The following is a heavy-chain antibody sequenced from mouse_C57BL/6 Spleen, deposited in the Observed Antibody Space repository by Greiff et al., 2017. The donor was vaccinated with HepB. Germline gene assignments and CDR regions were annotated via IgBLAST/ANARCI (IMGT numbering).Heavy chain of an antibody. Sequence: VKLQQSGAELVRPGTSVKVSCKASGYAFTNYLIEWVKQRPGQGLEWIGVINPGSGGTNYNEKFKGKATLTADKSSSTAYMQLSSLTSEDSAVYFCARFGGPLRYDFDYWGQGTTLTVSS. CDR3: ARFGGPLRYDFDY. D-gene: IGHD1-1*01. CDR1: GYAFTNYL. CDR2: INPGSGGT. J-gene: IGHJ2*01. V-gene: IGHV1-54*01.